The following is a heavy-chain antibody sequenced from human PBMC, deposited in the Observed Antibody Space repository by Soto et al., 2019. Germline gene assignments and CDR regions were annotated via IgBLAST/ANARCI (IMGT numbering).Heavy chain of an antibody. D-gene: IGHD1-1*01. Sequence: SETLSLTCTVSGGSISSGDYYWSWIRQPPGKGLEWIGYIYYSGSTYYNPSLKSRVTISVDTSKNQFSLKLSSVTAADTAVYYCASNWNDLGARHPYYYYYGMDVWGQGTTVTVAS. CDR2: IYYSGST. V-gene: IGHV4-30-4*01. CDR3: ASNWNDLGARHPYYYYYGMDV. J-gene: IGHJ6*02. CDR1: GGSISSGDYY.